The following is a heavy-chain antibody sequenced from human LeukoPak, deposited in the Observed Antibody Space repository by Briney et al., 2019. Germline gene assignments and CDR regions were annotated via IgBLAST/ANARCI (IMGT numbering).Heavy chain of an antibody. Sequence: SETLSLTCTVSGGSISSYYWSWIRQPAGKGLEWIGQIMIGGNTDYNPSLKSRLTISLDTSKNQFSLKLNSMTAADTAVYYCARGGYNYGYIYWGQGTLVTVSS. V-gene: IGHV4-4*07. CDR3: ARGGYNYGYIY. J-gene: IGHJ4*02. D-gene: IGHD5-18*01. CDR1: GGSISSYY. CDR2: IMIGGNT.